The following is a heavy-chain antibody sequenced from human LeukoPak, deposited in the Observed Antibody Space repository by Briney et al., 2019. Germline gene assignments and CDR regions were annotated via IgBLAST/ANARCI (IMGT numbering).Heavy chain of an antibody. CDR2: INGGGYRT. Sequence: PGGSLRLSCTASGLTFSSYAMTWVRQAPGKGLEWVSGINGGGYRTYYADSVKGRFTISRDNSKNTLYLQMNSLRVEDTAIYYCARDPSTLLPTDDSWGQGTLVAVSS. CDR1: GLTFSSYA. J-gene: IGHJ4*02. D-gene: IGHD2-2*01. V-gene: IGHV3-23*01. CDR3: ARDPSTLLPTDDS.